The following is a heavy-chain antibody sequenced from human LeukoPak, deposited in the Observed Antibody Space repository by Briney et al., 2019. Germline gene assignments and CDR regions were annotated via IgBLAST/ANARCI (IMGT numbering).Heavy chain of an antibody. J-gene: IGHJ4*02. CDR3: ARAGELLHGNPDY. CDR2: IWYGGSNK. CDR1: GFTFSSYG. D-gene: IGHD1-26*01. V-gene: IGHV3-33*01. Sequence: PGRSLRLSCAASGFTFSSYGMHWVRQAPGKGLEWVAVIWYGGSNKYYADSVKGRFTISRDNSKNTLYLQMNSLRAEDTAVYYCARAGELLHGNPDYWGQGTLVTVSS.